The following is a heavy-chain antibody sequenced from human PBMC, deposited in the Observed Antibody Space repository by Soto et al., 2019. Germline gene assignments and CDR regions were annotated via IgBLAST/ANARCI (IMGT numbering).Heavy chain of an antibody. CDR3: ARDSLPSGYDNPRDY. CDR2: ISSSSSYI. CDR1: VFTFSSYS. J-gene: IGHJ4*02. V-gene: IGHV3-21*01. Sequence: EVQLVESGGGLVKPGGSLRLSCAASVFTFSSYSMNWVRQAPGKGLEWVSSISSSSSYIYYADSVKGRFTISRDNAKNSLYLQMNSLRAEDTAVYYCARDSLPSGYDNPRDYWGQGTLVTVSS. D-gene: IGHD5-12*01.